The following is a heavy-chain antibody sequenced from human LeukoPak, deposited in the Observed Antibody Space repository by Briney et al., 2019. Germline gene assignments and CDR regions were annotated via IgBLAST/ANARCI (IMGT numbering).Heavy chain of an antibody. CDR1: GGSISSSSYY. Sequence: SETLSLTCTVSGGSISSSSYYWGWIRQPPGKGLEWIGSIYYSGSTYYNPSLKSRVTISVDTSKNQFSLKLSSVTAADTAVYYCARLDTIFGVVTYFDYWDQGTLVTVSS. V-gene: IGHV4-39*01. D-gene: IGHD3-3*01. CDR2: IYYSGST. CDR3: ARLDTIFGVVTYFDY. J-gene: IGHJ4*02.